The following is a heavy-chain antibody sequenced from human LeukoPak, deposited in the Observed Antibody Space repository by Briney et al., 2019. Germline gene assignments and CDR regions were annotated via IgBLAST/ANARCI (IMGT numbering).Heavy chain of an antibody. CDR3: AGAERQTAMVTRAAFNI. V-gene: IGHV4-59*01. Sequence: SETLSLTCTVSGGSISTYYWSWIRQPPGKGLEWLGYIYYSGSTNYNPSLKSRVTISVDTSKNQFSLKLSSVTAADTAVYYCAGAERQTAMVTRAAFNIWGQGTMVTVSS. D-gene: IGHD5-18*01. CDR2: IYYSGST. J-gene: IGHJ3*02. CDR1: GGSISTYY.